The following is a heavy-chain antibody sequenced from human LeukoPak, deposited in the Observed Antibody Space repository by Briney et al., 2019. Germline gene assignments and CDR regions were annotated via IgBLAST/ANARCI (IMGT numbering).Heavy chain of an antibody. J-gene: IGHJ5*02. CDR3: ARWGPGYSSSWYGGWFDP. V-gene: IGHV4-59*01. CDR2: IYYSGST. Sequence: SETLSLTCTVSGGSISSYYWSWIRQPPGKGLEWIGYIYYSGSTNYNPSLKSRVTISVDTSKNQFSLKLSSVTAADTAVYYCARWGPGYSSSWYGGWFDPWGQGTLVTVSS. D-gene: IGHD6-13*01. CDR1: GGSISSYY.